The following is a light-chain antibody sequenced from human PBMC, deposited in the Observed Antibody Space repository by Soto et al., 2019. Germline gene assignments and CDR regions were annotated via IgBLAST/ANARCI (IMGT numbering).Light chain of an antibody. CDR3: MQALQTPRT. V-gene: IGKV2-28*01. CDR2: LGS. CDR1: RRLLDSNGKNY. J-gene: IGKJ1*01. Sequence: DIVMTQSPLSLPVTPGEPASISCRSSRRLLDSNGKNYLDWYLQRPGQSPQLLIYLGSTRASGVPDRFSGSGSGTDFTLRISRVEAEDVGIYYCMQALQTPRTFGQGTKVEIK.